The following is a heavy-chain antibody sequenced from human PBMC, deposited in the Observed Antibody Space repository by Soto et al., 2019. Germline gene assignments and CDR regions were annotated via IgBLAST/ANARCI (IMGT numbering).Heavy chain of an antibody. D-gene: IGHD6-6*01. V-gene: IGHV1-46*01. Sequence: ASVKVSCKASGYTFTSYYMHWVRQAPGQGLEWMGIINPSGGSTSYAQKFQGRVTMTRDTSTSTVYMELSSLRSEDTAVYYCARVRQLVGYFYYYMDVWGKGTTVTVSS. CDR1: GYTFTSYY. CDR3: ARVRQLVGYFYYYMDV. J-gene: IGHJ6*03. CDR2: INPSGGST.